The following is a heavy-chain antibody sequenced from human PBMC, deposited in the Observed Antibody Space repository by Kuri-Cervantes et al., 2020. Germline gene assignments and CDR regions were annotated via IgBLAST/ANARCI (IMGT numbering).Heavy chain of an antibody. CDR2: ISWNSGSI. J-gene: IGHJ6*02. CDR1: GFTFDDYA. V-gene: IGHV3-9*01. D-gene: IGHD3-9*01. Sequence: GGSLRLSCAASGFTFDDYAMHWVRQAPGKGLEWVSSISWNSGSIGYADSVKGRFTISRDNAKNSLYLQMNSLRAEDTAVYYCARDYDILTGYYPSHYYYGMDVWGQGTTVTVSS. CDR3: ARDYDILTGYYPSHYYYGMDV.